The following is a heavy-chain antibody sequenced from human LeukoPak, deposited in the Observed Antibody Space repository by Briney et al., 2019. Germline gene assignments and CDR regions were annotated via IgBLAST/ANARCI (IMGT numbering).Heavy chain of an antibody. CDR1: GYTFTSYY. J-gene: IGHJ3*02. D-gene: IGHD1-26*01. Sequence: ASVKVSCKASGYTFTSYYMHWVRQAPGQGLEWMGIINPSGGSTSYAQKFQGRVTMTRDTSTSTVYMELSSLRSEDTAVCYCARGQSRDMEQGDAFDIWGQGTMVTVSS. V-gene: IGHV1-46*01. CDR2: INPSGGST. CDR3: ARGQSRDMEQGDAFDI.